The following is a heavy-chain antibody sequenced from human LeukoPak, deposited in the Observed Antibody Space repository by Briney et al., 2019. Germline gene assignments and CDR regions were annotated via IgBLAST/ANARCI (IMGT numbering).Heavy chain of an antibody. V-gene: IGHV3-30-3*01. Sequence: PGGSLRLSCAASGFTFSNYAMHWVRQAPGKGLEWVAVISYDGSNEYYADSVKGRFTISRDNSKNTLYLQMNSLRAEDTAVYYCARSDYVWGSYPSWGQGTLVTVSS. CDR2: ISYDGSNE. CDR1: GFTFSNYA. CDR3: ARSDYVWGSYPS. J-gene: IGHJ4*02. D-gene: IGHD3-16*01.